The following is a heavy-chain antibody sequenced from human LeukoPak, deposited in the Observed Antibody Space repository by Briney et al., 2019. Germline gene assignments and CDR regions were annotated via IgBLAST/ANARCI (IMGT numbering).Heavy chain of an antibody. J-gene: IGHJ5*02. D-gene: IGHD2-15*01. V-gene: IGHV3-23*01. Sequence: GGSLRLSCAASGFTFSSYVMNWVRQTPGKGLEWVAALSGNGATTYYADSVKGRFTISRDNSKNTLYLQMNTLRAEDTAVYHCAKIPASSHYCPGGRCFPYIWSDRWGQGTLVTVSS. CDR2: LSGNGATT. CDR3: AKIPASSHYCPGGRCFPYIWSDR. CDR1: GFTFSSYV.